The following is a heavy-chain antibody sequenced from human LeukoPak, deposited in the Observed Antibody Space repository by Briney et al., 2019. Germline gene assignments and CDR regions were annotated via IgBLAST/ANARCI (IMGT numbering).Heavy chain of an antibody. Sequence: PGGSLRLSCAASGFTFSSYSMNWARQAPGKGLEWVSSISSSSSYIYYADSVKGRFTISRDNAKNSLYLQMNSLRAEDTAEYYCAKIRAGYSSSWTDYWGQGTLVTVSS. CDR2: ISSSSSYI. D-gene: IGHD6-13*01. CDR3: AKIRAGYSSSWTDY. CDR1: GFTFSSYS. V-gene: IGHV3-21*01. J-gene: IGHJ4*02.